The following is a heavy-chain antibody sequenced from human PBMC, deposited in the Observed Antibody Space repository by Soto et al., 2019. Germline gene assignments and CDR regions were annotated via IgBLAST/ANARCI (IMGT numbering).Heavy chain of an antibody. CDR3: ARGRYGDY. V-gene: IGHV1-18*01. CDR2: MSAHNGNT. CDR1: GYGFTTYG. J-gene: IGHJ4*02. D-gene: IGHD1-1*01. Sequence: QVYLVQSGAEVKKPGASVKVSCKGSGYGFTTYGITWVRQAPGQGLEWMAWMSAHNGNTNYAQKLQGRVTVTRDTSTSTAYMELRSLRSDDTAVYYCARGRYGDYWGQGALDTVSS.